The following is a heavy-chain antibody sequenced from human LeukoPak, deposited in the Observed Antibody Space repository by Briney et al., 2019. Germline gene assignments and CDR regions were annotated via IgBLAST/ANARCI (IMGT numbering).Heavy chain of an antibody. CDR2: IYPGDSDT. V-gene: IGHV5-51*01. D-gene: IGHD2-15*01. J-gene: IGHJ4*02. CDR1: GYSFTTYW. Sequence: GESLKISCKGSGYSFTTYWIGWVRQMPGKGLEWMGIIYPGDSDTRYSPSFQGQVTISADKSISTAYLQWSSLKASDTATYYCAKARYCCGGRGNAEYWGQGTLVTVSS. CDR3: AKARYCCGGRGNAEY.